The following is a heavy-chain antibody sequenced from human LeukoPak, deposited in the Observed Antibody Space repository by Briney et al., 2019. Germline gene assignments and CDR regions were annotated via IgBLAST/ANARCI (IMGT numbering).Heavy chain of an antibody. CDR2: ISSSSSYI. J-gene: IGHJ6*03. V-gene: IGHV3-21*01. Sequence: GGSLRLSCAASRFSISDYNMNWVRQAPGKGLEWVSSISSSSSYIYYADSVKGRFTISRDNAKNTLYLQMNSLRAEDTAVYYCARVRGDFWSGYYMDVWGKGTTVTVSS. CDR3: ARVRGDFWSGYYMDV. D-gene: IGHD3-3*01. CDR1: RFSISDYN.